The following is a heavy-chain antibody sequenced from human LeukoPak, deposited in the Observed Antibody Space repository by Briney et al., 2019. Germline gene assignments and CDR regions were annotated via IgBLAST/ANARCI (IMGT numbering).Heavy chain of an antibody. D-gene: IGHD2/OR15-2a*01. CDR2: ISAYNGNT. CDR1: GYTFTSYG. Sequence: ASVKVSCKASGYTFTSYGISWVRQAPGQGLEWMGWISAYNGNTNYAQKLQGRVTMTTDTSTSTAYMELRSLRSDDTAVYYCARDRAGGIVGADYYYYGMDVWGQGTTVTVSS. CDR3: ARDRAGGIVGADYYYYGMDV. J-gene: IGHJ6*02. V-gene: IGHV1-18*01.